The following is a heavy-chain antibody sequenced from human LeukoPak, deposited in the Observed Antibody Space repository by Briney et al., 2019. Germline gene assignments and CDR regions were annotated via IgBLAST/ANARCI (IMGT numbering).Heavy chain of an antibody. V-gene: IGHV4-30-2*01. D-gene: IGHD3-10*01. CDR2: IYHSGST. J-gene: IGHJ6*02. Sequence: SETLSLTCAVSGGSICSGGYSWSWIRQPPGKGLEWIGYIYHSGSTYYNPSLKSRVTISVDRSKNQFSLKLSSVTAADTAVYYCARGTGVRGVSLYYYYGMDVWGQGTTVTVSS. CDR3: ARGTGVRGVSLYYYYGMDV. CDR1: GGSICSGGYS.